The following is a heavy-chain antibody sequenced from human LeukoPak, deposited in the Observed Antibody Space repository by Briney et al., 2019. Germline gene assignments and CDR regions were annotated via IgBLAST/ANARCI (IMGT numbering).Heavy chain of an antibody. Sequence: GGSLRLSWAASGFTFSDYYMSWIRQAPGKGLEWVSYISSSGSTIYYADSVKGRFTISRDNAKNSLYLQMNSLRAEDTAVYYCARERGVDSSSFPYFDYWGQGTLVTVSS. J-gene: IGHJ4*02. CDR1: GFTFSDYY. V-gene: IGHV3-11*04. CDR2: ISSSGSTI. CDR3: ARERGVDSSSFPYFDY. D-gene: IGHD6-6*01.